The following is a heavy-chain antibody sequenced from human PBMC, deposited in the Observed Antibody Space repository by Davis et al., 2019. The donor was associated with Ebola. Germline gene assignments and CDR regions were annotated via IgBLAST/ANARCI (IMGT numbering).Heavy chain of an antibody. V-gene: IGHV1-46*01. CDR2: LNPRYETT. CDR3: ARAPDYSGNWYFDL. CDR1: GYTFTAYS. D-gene: IGHD2-15*01. J-gene: IGHJ2*01. Sequence: ASVKVSCKAAGYTFTAYSIHWVRQAPGQGLEWMGRLNPRYETTSYAEKFQGRVTMTTDTSTNTVHMEMRSLRSEDTAVYYCARAPDYSGNWYFDLWGRGTLVSVSS.